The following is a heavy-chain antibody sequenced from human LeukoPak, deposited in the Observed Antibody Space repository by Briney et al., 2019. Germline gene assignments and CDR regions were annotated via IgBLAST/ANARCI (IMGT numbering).Heavy chain of an antibody. J-gene: IGHJ4*02. CDR3: ARTIAKCNWNYASYASFDY. CDR1: GYSISSGYY. V-gene: IGHV4-38-2*01. CDR2: IYHSGNA. Sequence: SETLSLTCAVSGYSISSGYYWGWIRQPPGKGREWIGIIYHSGNAYYNPSLKSRVTISVDTSDNQFSLTLSSVTAADTAMYYCARTIAKCNWNYASYASFDYWGQGTLVTVSS. D-gene: IGHD1-7*01.